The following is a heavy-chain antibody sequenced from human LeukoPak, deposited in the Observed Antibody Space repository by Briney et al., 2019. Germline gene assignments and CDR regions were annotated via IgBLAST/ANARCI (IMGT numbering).Heavy chain of an antibody. J-gene: IGHJ4*02. CDR1: GYTLTALS. CDR2: FDPDTVET. V-gene: IGHV1-24*01. Sequence: HWASVKVSCRVSGYTLTALSMHWVRQAPGKGLEWMGGFDPDTVETIYAQKFQGRVTMTEDTSTDTAYMDLSSLRSEDTAVYYCATVRYYDTPGDSDYFDYWGQGTLVTVSS. CDR3: ATVRYYDTPGDSDYFDY. D-gene: IGHD3-22*01.